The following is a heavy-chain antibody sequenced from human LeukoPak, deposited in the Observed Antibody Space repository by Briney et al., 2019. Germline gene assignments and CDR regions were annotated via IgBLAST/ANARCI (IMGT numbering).Heavy chain of an antibody. V-gene: IGHV3-33*01. D-gene: IGHD7-27*01. CDR1: GFAFSSYG. J-gene: IGHJ4*02. Sequence: GGSLRLSCAASGFAFSSYGMHWVRQAPGKGLEWVAVIWYDGSNKYYADSVKGRFTVSRDNSKNTLYLQMNSLRDEDTAVYYCAAWGSGLDYWGQGTLVTVSS. CDR2: IWYDGSNK. CDR3: AAWGSGLDY.